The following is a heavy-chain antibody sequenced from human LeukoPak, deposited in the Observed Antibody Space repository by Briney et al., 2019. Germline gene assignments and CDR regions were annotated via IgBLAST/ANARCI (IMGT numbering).Heavy chain of an antibody. CDR2: TYYRSKWYN. V-gene: IGHV6-1*01. J-gene: IGHJ4*02. D-gene: IGHD1-26*01. Sequence: SQTLSLTCAISGDSVSSNSVAWNWIWQSPSRGLEWLGKTYYRSKWYNDYAVSVKNRITINSDTSKNEFSLQLNSVTPEDTAVYYCARSRGAVDYWGQGTLVTVSS. CDR1: GDSVSSNSVA. CDR3: ARSRGAVDY.